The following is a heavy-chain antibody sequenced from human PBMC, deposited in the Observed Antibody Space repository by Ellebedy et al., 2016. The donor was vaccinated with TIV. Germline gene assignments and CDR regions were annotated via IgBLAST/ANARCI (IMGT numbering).Heavy chain of an antibody. J-gene: IGHJ4*02. CDR3: TRYLGLHWYPEPAAH. Sequence: GESLKISCAASGFTFSAFAMSWVRQAPGKGLEWVSGISGSGGSSYQADSVKGRLTLSRDNSKNTLFLQMNNLRAEDTAVYYCTRYLGLHWYPEPAAHWGQGTLVAVSS. CDR1: GFTFSAFA. CDR2: ISGSGGSS. D-gene: IGHD3-9*01. V-gene: IGHV3-23*01.